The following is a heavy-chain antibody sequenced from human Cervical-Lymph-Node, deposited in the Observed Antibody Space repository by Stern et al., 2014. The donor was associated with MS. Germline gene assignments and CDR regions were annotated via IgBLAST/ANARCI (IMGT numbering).Heavy chain of an antibody. CDR3: ASANCSSTSCPNWFDP. V-gene: IGHV4-30-4*01. CDR2: IYYSGIT. D-gene: IGHD2-2*01. Sequence: QVQLQESGPGLVKPSQTLSLTCTVSGGSISSGDYYWSWIRQPPGKGLEGIGYIYYSGITYYNPSLKIRVTISVDTSKNQFSLKLSSVTAADTAVYYCASANCSSTSCPNWFDPWGQGTLVTVSS. J-gene: IGHJ5*02. CDR1: GGSISSGDYY.